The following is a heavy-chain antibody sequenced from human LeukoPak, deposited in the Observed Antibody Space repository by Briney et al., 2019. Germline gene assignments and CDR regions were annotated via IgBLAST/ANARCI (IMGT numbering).Heavy chain of an antibody. V-gene: IGHV4-39*01. CDR3: ARHEHKAVAGDT. Sequence: SETLSLTCTVSGGSISRSYYYWGWIRQPPGNGLEWVGSVYYSGKTFYSPSLESRVTISVDTSKNHFSLRLISVTAADTAMYYCARHEHKAVAGDTWGQGTLVTVSS. CDR1: GGSISRSYYY. D-gene: IGHD6-19*01. J-gene: IGHJ5*02. CDR2: VYYSGKT.